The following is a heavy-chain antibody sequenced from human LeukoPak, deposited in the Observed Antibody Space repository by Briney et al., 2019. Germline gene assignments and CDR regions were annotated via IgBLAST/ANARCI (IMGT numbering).Heavy chain of an antibody. J-gene: IGHJ4*01. D-gene: IGHD5-24*01. Sequence: GGSVRLSCAASGFTFSSYWMHWVRQAPGKGLVWVSRINSDGRSTSYADSVKGRFTISRDNAKNTLYLQMNSLRAEDTAEYYCAWSRDGYNYFVYWGQPTLPTVSS. CDR2: INSDGRST. CDR1: GFTFSSYW. V-gene: IGHV3-74*01. CDR3: AWSRDGYNYFVY.